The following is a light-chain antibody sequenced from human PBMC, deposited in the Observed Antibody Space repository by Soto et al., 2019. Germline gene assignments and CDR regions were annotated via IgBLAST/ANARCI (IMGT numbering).Light chain of an antibody. CDR1: QSISSY. V-gene: IGKV3-11*01. CDR3: HQRSNXPLT. Sequence: EIVLTQSPATLSLSPGERATLSCTASQSISSYLAWYQQKPGQAPRLLIYDASNRATGIPARFSGSGSGTDFTLTISSLXPEDFAVYYCHQRSNXPLTFGGGTKVEIK. CDR2: DAS. J-gene: IGKJ4*01.